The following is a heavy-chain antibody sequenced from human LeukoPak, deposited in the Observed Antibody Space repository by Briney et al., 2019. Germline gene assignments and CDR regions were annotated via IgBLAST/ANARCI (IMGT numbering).Heavy chain of an antibody. J-gene: IGHJ4*02. CDR3: ARGQQQLVLSS. CDR1: GGSFSSYY. V-gene: IGHV4-34*01. CDR2: INHSGST. Sequence: PSETLSLTCAVYGGSFSSYYWSWIRQPPGKGLEWIGEINHSGSTNYNPSLKSRVTISVDTSKNQFSLKLSSVTAADTAVYYCARGQQQLVLSSWGQGTLVTVSS. D-gene: IGHD6-13*01.